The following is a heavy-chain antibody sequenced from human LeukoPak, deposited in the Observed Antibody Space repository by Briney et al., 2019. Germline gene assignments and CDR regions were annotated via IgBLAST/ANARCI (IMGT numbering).Heavy chain of an antibody. D-gene: IGHD1-26*01. V-gene: IGHV1-69*05. J-gene: IGHJ4*02. CDR1: GGTFSSYA. CDR3: ARQIVGATTGVDY. Sequence: SVNVSCKASGGTFSSYAISWVRQAPGQGREWMGGIIPIFGTANYAQKFQGRVTITTDESTSTAYMELSSLRSEDTAVYYCARQIVGATTGVDYWGQGTLVTVSS. CDR2: IIPIFGTA.